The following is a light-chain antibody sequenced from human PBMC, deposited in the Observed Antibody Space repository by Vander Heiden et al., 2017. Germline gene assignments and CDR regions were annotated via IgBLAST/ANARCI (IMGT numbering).Light chain of an antibody. Sequence: SYELTQPPSASVSPGQTARITCPGDALPKPYAYWYQQKPGQAPVLVIYKDSERPSGIPERFSGSSSGTTVTLTISGVQAEDEADYYCQSADGSGTYVVFGGGTKLTVL. CDR3: QSADGSGTYVV. J-gene: IGLJ2*01. CDR2: KDS. CDR1: ALPKPY. V-gene: IGLV3-25*03.